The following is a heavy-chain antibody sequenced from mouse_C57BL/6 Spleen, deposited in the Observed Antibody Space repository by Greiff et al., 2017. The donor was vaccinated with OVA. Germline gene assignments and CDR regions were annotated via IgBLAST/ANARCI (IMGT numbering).Heavy chain of an antibody. J-gene: IGHJ1*03. D-gene: IGHD4-1*01. CDR1: GFSLTSYG. CDR3: ARKGTGTGYFDV. V-gene: IGHV2-2*01. CDR2: IWSGGST. Sequence: VKLMESGPGLVQPSQSLSITCTVSGFSLTSYGVHWVRQSPGTGLEWLGVIWSGGSTDYNAAFISRLSISKDDSKSQVFFKMNSLQADDTAIYYCARKGTGTGYFDVWGTGTTVTVSS.